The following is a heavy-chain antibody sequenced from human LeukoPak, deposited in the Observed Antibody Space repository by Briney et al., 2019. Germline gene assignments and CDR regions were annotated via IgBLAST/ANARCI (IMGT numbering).Heavy chain of an antibody. CDR2: ISSSGAST. D-gene: IGHD1-26*01. V-gene: IGHV3-23*01. CDR3: AKGRQIGSFDY. CDR1: GFTFSSYA. Sequence: GGSLRLSCAASGFTFSSYAMSWVRQAPGKGLEWVSGISSSGASTYYTDSVKGRFTISRDNSKNTLYLQMNSLRAEDTAVYYCAKGRQIGSFDYWGQGTLVTVSS. J-gene: IGHJ4*02.